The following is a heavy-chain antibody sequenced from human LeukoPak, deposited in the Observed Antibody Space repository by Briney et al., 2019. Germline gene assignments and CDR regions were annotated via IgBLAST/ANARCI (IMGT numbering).Heavy chain of an antibody. J-gene: IGHJ5*02. CDR1: GYSFTSYW. CDR2: IDPSDSYT. Sequence: GESLKISCKGSGYSFTSYWISWVRQMPGKGLEWMGRIDPSDSYTNYSPSFQGHVTISADKSISTAHLQWSSLKASDTAMYYCARGDTYYYGSGSYYIWFDPWGQGTLVTVSS. V-gene: IGHV5-10-1*01. CDR3: ARGDTYYYGSGSYYIWFDP. D-gene: IGHD3-10*01.